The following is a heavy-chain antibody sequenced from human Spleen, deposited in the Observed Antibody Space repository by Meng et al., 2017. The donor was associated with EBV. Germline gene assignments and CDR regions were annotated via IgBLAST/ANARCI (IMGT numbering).Heavy chain of an antibody. J-gene: IGHJ4*02. D-gene: IGHD2-21*01. Sequence: GGAGGALVQPGGPLRSSCAASGFTFSRYWMHWVRQVPGEGLVWVSRINEHGSIINYADSVKGRFTISRDNAKNTVYLQMNNLRADDTAVYYCAKDCFGDKDSWGQGTLVTVSS. CDR1: GFTFSRYW. V-gene: IGHV3-74*01. CDR3: AKDCFGDKDS. CDR2: INEHGSII.